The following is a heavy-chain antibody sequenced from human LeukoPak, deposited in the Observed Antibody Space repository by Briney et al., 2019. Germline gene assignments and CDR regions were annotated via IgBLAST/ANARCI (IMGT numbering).Heavy chain of an antibody. J-gene: IGHJ3*01. CDR1: GFTFSSYA. V-gene: IGHV3-64*01. D-gene: IGHD6-13*01. CDR3: ARDSPYSSRSTGAFDV. Sequence: GGSLRLSCAASGFTFSSYAMHWVRQAPGKGLEYVSAISSNGGSTYYANSVKGRFTISRDNSKNTLYLQMNSLRAEDTAVYYCARDSPYSSRSTGAFDVRGQGTMVTVSS. CDR2: ISSNGGST.